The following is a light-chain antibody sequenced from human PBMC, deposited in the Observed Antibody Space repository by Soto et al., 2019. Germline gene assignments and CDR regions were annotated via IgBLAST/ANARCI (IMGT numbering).Light chain of an antibody. J-gene: IGKJ1*01. CDR2: GAS. V-gene: IGKV3-15*01. CDR3: EPDNNWPRA. Sequence: EIVMTQSPATLSVSPGERATLSCMASQSVSSNLAWYQQKPGQAPRLLIYGASTRATGIPARFSGSWSGTEFTLTISRLQSEDFAVYYCEPDNNWPRAFGQGTKVEIK. CDR1: QSVSSN.